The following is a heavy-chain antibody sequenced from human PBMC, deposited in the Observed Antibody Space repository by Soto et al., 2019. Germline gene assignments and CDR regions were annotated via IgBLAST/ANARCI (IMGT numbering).Heavy chain of an antibody. CDR1: GYTFISYA. V-gene: IGHV1-46*01. CDR2: ISPRDGTT. J-gene: IGHJ4*02. CDR3: VRGGGTLDY. Sequence: QVQLVQSGAEVKKSGASVKVSCKASGYTFISYAMYWVRQAPGQGLEWMGIISPRDGTTTYALKFQGRDTMTRDTSTSTIYMEMSNVRSEDTAVYYCVRGGGTLDYWGQGTLVTVSS.